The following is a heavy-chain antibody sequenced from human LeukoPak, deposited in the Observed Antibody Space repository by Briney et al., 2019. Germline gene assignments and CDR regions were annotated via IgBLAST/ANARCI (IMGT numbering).Heavy chain of an antibody. CDR2: ISPTGDST. CDR3: VPKGTEGY. Sequence: PGGSLRLSCSASGFAFGAYAMHWVRQAPGKGLQYVSAISPTGDSTYYADSVKGRFSISRDNSKNTLYLQVSSLRPEDTAVYYCVPKGTEGYWGQGTLVTVSS. V-gene: IGHV3-64D*06. J-gene: IGHJ4*02. CDR1: GFAFGAYA.